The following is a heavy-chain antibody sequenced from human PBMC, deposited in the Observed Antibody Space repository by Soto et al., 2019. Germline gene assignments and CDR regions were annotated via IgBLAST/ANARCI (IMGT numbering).Heavy chain of an antibody. CDR2: IYSGGST. J-gene: IGHJ6*02. D-gene: IGHD3-10*01. CDR1: GLTVSSNY. CDR3: TRGPYGTGGDYYYGMDV. V-gene: IGHV3-53*04. Sequence: EVQLVESGGGLVQPGGSLRLSCAVSGLTVSSNYMSWVRQAPGEGLEWVSVIYSGGSTFYADSVKGRFTISRDSSKNTXYLKMNSLRAEDTAVYYCTRGPYGTGGDYYYGMDVWGQGTTVTVSS.